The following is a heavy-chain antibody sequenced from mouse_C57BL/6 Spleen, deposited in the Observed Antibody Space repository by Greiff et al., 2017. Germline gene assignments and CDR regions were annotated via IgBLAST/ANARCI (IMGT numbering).Heavy chain of an antibody. Sequence: GGGLVQPKGSLKLSCAASGFSFNTYAMNWVRQAPGKGLEWVARIRSKSNNYATYYADSVKDRFTISRDDSESMLYLQMNNLKTEDTAMYYCVRQHYGSSYGFAYWGQGTLVTVSA. CDR3: VRQHYGSSYGFAY. J-gene: IGHJ3*01. V-gene: IGHV10-1*01. CDR1: GFSFNTYA. D-gene: IGHD1-1*01. CDR2: IRSKSNNYAT.